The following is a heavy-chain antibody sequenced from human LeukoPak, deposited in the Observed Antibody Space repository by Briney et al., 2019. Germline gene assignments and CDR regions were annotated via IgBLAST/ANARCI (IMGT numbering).Heavy chain of an antibody. CDR2: IRSKAYGGTT. CDR3: TREGKWLPIMYQLPPSPVISYYGMDV. D-gene: IGHD2-2*01. J-gene: IGHJ6*02. V-gene: IGHV3-49*04. CDR1: GFTFGDYA. Sequence: GGSLRLSCTASGFTFGDYAVSWVRQAPGKGLEWVGFIRSKAYGGTTEYAASVKGRFTISRDDSKSIAYLQMNSLKTEDTAVYYCTREGKWLPIMYQLPPSPVISYYGMDVWGQGTTVTVSS.